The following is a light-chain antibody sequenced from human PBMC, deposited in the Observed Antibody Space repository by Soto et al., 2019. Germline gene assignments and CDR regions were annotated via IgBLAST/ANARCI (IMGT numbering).Light chain of an antibody. CDR3: QQYNNWPPKIT. CDR2: GAS. J-gene: IGKJ5*01. Sequence: EIGVSHSPATLSVSPGERATLSCRASQSVSSNLAWYQQKPGQAPRLLIYGASTRATGIPARFSGSGSGTEFTLTISSLQSEDFAVYYCQQYNNWPPKITFGQGTRLEIK. V-gene: IGKV3-15*01. CDR1: QSVSSN.